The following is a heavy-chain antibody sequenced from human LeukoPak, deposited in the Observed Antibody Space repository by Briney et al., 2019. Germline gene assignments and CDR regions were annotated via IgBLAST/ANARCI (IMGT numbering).Heavy chain of an antibody. CDR2: ISGSGNVT. Sequence: PGGSLRLSCAASGFTFDDYGMTWVREAPGKGLEWVSVISGSGNVTYYAESVKGRFTISRDNSKRTLYLQMDSLRADDTAIYYCAKDRAGANWGQGTLVLVSS. J-gene: IGHJ4*02. CDR3: AKDRAGAN. CDR1: GFTFDDYG. V-gene: IGHV3-23*01.